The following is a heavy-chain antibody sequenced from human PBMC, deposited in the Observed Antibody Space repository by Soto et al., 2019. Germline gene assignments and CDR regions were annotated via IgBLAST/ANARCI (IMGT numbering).Heavy chain of an antibody. V-gene: IGHV3-21*01. CDR1: GFTFSSYS. CDR3: ARDLGAAPGY. J-gene: IGHJ4*02. D-gene: IGHD1-26*01. CDR2: ISSSSSYI. Sequence: PGGSLRLSCAASGFTFSSYSTNWVRQAPGKGLEWVSSISSSSSYIYYADSVKGRFTISRDNAKNSLYLQMNSLRAEDTAVYYCARDLGAAPGYWGQGTLVTVSS.